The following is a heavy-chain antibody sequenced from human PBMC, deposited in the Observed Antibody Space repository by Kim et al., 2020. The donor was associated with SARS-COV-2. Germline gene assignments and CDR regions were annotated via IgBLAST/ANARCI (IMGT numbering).Heavy chain of an antibody. J-gene: IGHJ6*03. V-gene: IGHV3-30*14. D-gene: IGHD2-21*01. CDR2: MSYDVSNT. CDR3: ARDLVFMSGGESENYYMDV. CDR1: RLTVSSYS. Sequence: GGSLRLSCAASRLTVSSYSMHWVRQAPGKGPQWVAVMSYDVSNTYYADSVRGRFTISRDSSKNTLYFQMNSLRAEDSAVYYCARDLVFMSGGESENYYMDVWGEGTMVTVSS.